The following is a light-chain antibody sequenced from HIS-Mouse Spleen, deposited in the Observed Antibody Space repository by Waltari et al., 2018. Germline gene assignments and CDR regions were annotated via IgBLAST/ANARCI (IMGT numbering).Light chain of an antibody. V-gene: IGLV3-10*01. J-gene: IGLJ2*01. CDR1: ALPTKY. CDR3: YSTDSSGNHRV. CDR2: EDS. Sequence: SYELTQPPSVPVSPGQTARIPCPGYALPTKYAYWYQQKSGKAPVLVIYEDSKRPSGIPERFSGSSSGTMATLTISGAQVEDEADYYCYSTDSSGNHRVFGGGTKLTVL.